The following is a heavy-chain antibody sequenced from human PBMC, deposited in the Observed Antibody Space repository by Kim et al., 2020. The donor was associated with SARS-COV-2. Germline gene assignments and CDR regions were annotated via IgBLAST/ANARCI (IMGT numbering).Heavy chain of an antibody. J-gene: IGHJ5*02. CDR3: ARGSFQQGCDP. CDR1: GFTFTNYW. Sequence: GGSLRLSCEASGFTFTNYWMNWVRQGPGKGLVWVSCINSDGSVTHYADSVKGRFTISRDNAKNSLFLQLNSLGVEDTAIYYCARGSFQQGCDPWGQGTLVPVSS. D-gene: IGHD6-13*01. V-gene: IGHV3-74*01. CDR2: INSDGSVT.